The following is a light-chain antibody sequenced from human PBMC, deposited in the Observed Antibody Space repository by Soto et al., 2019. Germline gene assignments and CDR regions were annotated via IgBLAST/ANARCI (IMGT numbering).Light chain of an antibody. CDR1: QDVTNS. J-gene: IGKJ5*01. CDR3: QQYIRRPLS. CDR2: DAS. V-gene: IGKV3-15*01. Sequence: EILIMYAPPSLSQSPGAGVTLSCRAAQDVTNSVAWYQQKSGQAPRLLIYDASARASGVSARFSGSGSGTDFTLTISGLQAEDFAVYFCQQYIRRPLSFGQGTRLEIK.